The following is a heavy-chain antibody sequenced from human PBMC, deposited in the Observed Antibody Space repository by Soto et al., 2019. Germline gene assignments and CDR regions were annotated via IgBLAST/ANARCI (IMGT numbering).Heavy chain of an antibody. Sequence: GGSLRLSCAASGFTFSSYSMNWVRQAPGKGLEWVSSISSSSSYIYYADSVKGRFTISRDNAKNSLYLQMNSLRAEDTAVYYCARDIAAAGPDAFDIWGQGTMVTVS. D-gene: IGHD6-13*01. J-gene: IGHJ3*02. CDR3: ARDIAAAGPDAFDI. V-gene: IGHV3-21*01. CDR2: ISSSSSYI. CDR1: GFTFSSYS.